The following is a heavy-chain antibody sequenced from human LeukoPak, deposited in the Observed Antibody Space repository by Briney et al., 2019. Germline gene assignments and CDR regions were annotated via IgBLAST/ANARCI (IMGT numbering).Heavy chain of an antibody. J-gene: IGHJ5*02. D-gene: IGHD3-10*01. CDR1: GVSISSISYY. Sequence: KPSETLSLTCTVSGVSISSISYYWGWIRQPPGKGLEWIGSIYYSGITYYNPSLKSRVTISVDTSKNQFSLKLSSVTAADTAVYYCARGGLKSHWESFVWFGESTAGFDPWGQGTLVTVSS. CDR3: ARGGLKSHWESFVWFGESTAGFDP. V-gene: IGHV4-39*07. CDR2: IYYSGIT.